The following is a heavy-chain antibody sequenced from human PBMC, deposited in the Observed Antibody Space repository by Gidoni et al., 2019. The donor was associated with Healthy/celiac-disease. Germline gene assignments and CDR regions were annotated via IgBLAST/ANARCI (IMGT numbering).Heavy chain of an antibody. D-gene: IGHD1-26*01. CDR3: ARDSYSGSVWN. CDR2: IYYSGST. V-gene: IGHV4-59*01. CDR1: GGSISSYY. Sequence: QVQLQESGPGLVKPSETLSLTCTVSGGSISSYYWSWIRQPPGKGLEWIGYIYYSGSTNYNPSLKSRDTISVDTSKNQFSLKLSSVTAADTAVYYCARDSYSGSVWNWGQGTLVTVSS. J-gene: IGHJ4*02.